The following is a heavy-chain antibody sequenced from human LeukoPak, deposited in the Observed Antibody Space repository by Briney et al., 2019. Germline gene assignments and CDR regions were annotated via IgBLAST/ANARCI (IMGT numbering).Heavy chain of an antibody. CDR2: INHSGST. J-gene: IGHJ4*02. V-gene: IGHV4-34*01. CDR1: GGSFSGYY. D-gene: IGHD1-26*01. Sequence: KPSETLSLTCAVYGGSFSGYYWSWIRQPPGKGLEWIGEINHSGSTNYNPSLKSRVTISVDTSKNQFSLKLSSVTAADTAVYYCARGTGVGATRGYYFDYWGQGTLVTVSS. CDR3: ARGTGVGATRGYYFDY.